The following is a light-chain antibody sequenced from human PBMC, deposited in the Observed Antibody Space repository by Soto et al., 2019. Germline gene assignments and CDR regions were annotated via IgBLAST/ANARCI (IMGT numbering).Light chain of an antibody. V-gene: IGLV2-14*03. CDR1: SSDVGGYNY. Sequence: QSVLTQPDSVSGSPGQSITISCTGTSSDVGGYNYVSWYQQHPGKAPKLLIYEVTYRPSGVSNRFSGSKSGNTASLTISGLHAEDEADYFCGSYTSSNTLVFGTGTKVTVL. CDR3: GSYTSSNTLV. J-gene: IGLJ1*01. CDR2: EVT.